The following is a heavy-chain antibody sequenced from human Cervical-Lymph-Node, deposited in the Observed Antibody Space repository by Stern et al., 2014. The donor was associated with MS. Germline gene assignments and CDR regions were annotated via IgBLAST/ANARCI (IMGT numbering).Heavy chain of an antibody. CDR1: GFTFSTYA. J-gene: IGHJ4*02. CDR3: ARGGRGFGLEY. CDR2: VSYDGTQR. Sequence: VHLVESGGGVVQPGRSLSLSCVASGFTFSTYAMHWVRQAPGKGLEWVAFVSYDGTQRNSTDSVKARFTISRDNSKNTLYLHMNSLRDEDTAVYFCARGGRGFGLEYWGQGALVTVSS. V-gene: IGHV3-30-3*01. D-gene: IGHD3-10*01.